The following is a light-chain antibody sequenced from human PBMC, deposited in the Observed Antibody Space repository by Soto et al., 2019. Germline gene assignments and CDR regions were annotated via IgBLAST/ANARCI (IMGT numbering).Light chain of an antibody. CDR3: QQYVSTPPT. Sequence: SQMSQPPPSLPASVGDRVTITRRASQSISSFLTWYQQKAGKAPKLLIYAASSLPTGVPSRFSGSGSGTDFTLTISSLQPEDFASYYCQQYVSTPPTFGQGTKVDIK. CDR1: QSISSF. V-gene: IGKV1-39*01. CDR2: AAS. J-gene: IGKJ1*01.